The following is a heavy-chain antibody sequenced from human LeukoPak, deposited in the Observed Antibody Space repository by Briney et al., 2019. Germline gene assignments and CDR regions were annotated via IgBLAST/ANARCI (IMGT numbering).Heavy chain of an antibody. CDR1: GFTFSNYA. CDR2: IVGNGGNT. Sequence: PGGSLRLSCAASGFTFSNYAMSWVRQAPGKGLEWVSTIVGNGGNTYYADSVKGRFTISRDNSKNTLYLQMNSLRAEDTAIYYCAKRGYYDSSGYQIYYFDYWGQGTLVTVSS. V-gene: IGHV3-23*01. D-gene: IGHD3-22*01. J-gene: IGHJ4*02. CDR3: AKRGYYDSSGYQIYYFDY.